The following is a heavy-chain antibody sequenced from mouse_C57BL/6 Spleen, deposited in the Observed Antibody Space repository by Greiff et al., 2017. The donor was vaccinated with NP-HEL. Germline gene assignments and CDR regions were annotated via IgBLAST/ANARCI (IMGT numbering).Heavy chain of an antibody. V-gene: IGHV1-54*01. CDR2: INPGSGGT. CDR1: GYAFTNYL. J-gene: IGHJ4*01. Sequence: QVQLQQSGAELVRPGTSVKVSCKAPGYAFTNYLIEWVKQRPGQGLEWIGVINPGSGGTNYNEKFKGKATLTADKSSSTAYMQLSSLTSEDSAVYFCARQTDMDYWGQGTSVTVSS. CDR3: ARQTDMDY.